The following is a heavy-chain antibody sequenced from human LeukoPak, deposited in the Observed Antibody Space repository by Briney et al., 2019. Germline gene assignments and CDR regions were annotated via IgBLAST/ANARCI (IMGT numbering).Heavy chain of an antibody. Sequence: SVKVSCKASGGTFSSYAISWVRQAPGQGLEWMGGIIPIFGTANYAQKFQGRVTITADESTSTAYMELSSLRSEDTAVYYCARRGIAAAGTSASFQHWGQGTLVTVSS. CDR3: ARRGIAAAGTSASFQH. CDR1: GGTFSSYA. D-gene: IGHD6-13*01. CDR2: IIPIFGTA. V-gene: IGHV1-69*13. J-gene: IGHJ1*01.